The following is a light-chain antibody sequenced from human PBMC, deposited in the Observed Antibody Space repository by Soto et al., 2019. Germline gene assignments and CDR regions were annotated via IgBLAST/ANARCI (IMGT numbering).Light chain of an antibody. V-gene: IGKV1-5*01. J-gene: IGKJ2*01. Sequence: DIQMTQSPSTLSASVGDTVTITCRARQTMSIWMAWYQQKAGKAPKVLIYDASNLQSGVPSRFSGSASETEFSLTITSLQPDDFATSYCQQYNPYTYAFGQGTRLELK. CDR3: QQYNPYTYA. CDR2: DAS. CDR1: QTMSIW.